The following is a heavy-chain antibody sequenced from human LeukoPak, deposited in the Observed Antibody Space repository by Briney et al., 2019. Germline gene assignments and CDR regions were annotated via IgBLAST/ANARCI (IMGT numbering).Heavy chain of an antibody. CDR3: AKDIGGGYYLDYYFDY. D-gene: IGHD3-22*01. CDR1: GFTFSSYG. V-gene: IGHV3-30*18. Sequence: PGGSLRLSRAASGFTFSSYGMHWVRQAPGKGLEWVAVISYDGSNKYYADSVKGRFTISRDNSKNTLYLQMNSLRAEDTAVYYCAKDIGGGYYLDYYFDYWGQGTLVTVSS. CDR2: ISYDGSNK. J-gene: IGHJ4*02.